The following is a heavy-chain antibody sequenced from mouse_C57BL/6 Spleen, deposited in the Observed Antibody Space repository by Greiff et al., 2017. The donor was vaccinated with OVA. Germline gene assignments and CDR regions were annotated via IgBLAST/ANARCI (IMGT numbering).Heavy chain of an antibody. J-gene: IGHJ2*01. CDR2: IYPGDGDT. Sequence: VQLQQSGPELVKPGASVKISCKASGYAFSSSWMNWVKQRPGKGLEWIGRIYPGDGDTNYNGKFKGKATLTADKSSSTAYMQLSSLTSEDSAVYFCARQLRLKNFDYWGKGTTLTVSS. V-gene: IGHV1-82*01. CDR3: ARQLRLKNFDY. CDR1: GYAFSSSW. D-gene: IGHD3-2*02.